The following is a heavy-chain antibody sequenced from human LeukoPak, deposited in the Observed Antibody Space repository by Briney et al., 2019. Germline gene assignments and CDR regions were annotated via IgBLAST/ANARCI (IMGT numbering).Heavy chain of an antibody. CDR3: AGQRVVEYYFDY. V-gene: IGHV4-39*07. Sequence: PSETLSLTCTVSGGSISSSSYYWGWIRQPPGKGLEWIGSIYYSGSTYYNPSLKSRVTISVDTSKNQFSLKLSSVTAADTAVYYCAGQRVVEYYFDYWGQGTLVTVSS. J-gene: IGHJ4*02. D-gene: IGHD2-15*01. CDR2: IYYSGST. CDR1: GGSISSSSYY.